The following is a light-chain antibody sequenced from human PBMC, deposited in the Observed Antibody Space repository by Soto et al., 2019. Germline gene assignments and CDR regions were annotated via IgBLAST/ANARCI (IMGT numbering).Light chain of an antibody. Sequence: QSVLTQPPSVSAAPGQKVTLSCSGNSSNIGSNDVSWYQQLPGKAPKLLIYENSQRPSGIPDRFSGSKSGTSATLGITGLQTRDEADFYCGTWESSLIALFGTGTKVTVL. CDR3: GTWESSLIAL. CDR1: SSNIGSND. J-gene: IGLJ1*01. V-gene: IGLV1-51*02. CDR2: ENS.